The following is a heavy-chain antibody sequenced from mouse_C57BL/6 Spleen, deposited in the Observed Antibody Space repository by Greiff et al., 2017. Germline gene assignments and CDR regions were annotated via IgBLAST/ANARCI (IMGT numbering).Heavy chain of an antibody. Sequence: QVQLQQSGAELVRPGASVTLSCKASGYTFTDYEMHWVKQTPVHGLEWIGAIDPETGGTAYNQKFKGKAILTADKSSSTAYMELRSLTSEDSAVYYGTRGLAYDGRSAWFADWGQGTLVTVSA. CDR1: GYTFTDYE. CDR3: TRGLAYDGRSAWFAD. V-gene: IGHV1-15*01. J-gene: IGHJ3*01. CDR2: IDPETGGT. D-gene: IGHD1-1*01.